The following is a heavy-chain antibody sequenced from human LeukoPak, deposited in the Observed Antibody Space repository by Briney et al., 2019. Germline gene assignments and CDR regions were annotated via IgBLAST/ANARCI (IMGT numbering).Heavy chain of an antibody. D-gene: IGHD6-6*01. J-gene: IGHJ6*03. Sequence: SETLSLTCAVSSYSISSGSYWGWIRQPPGKGLEWVASIYHGGTTYYNPSLKSRVTISVDTSKNQFSLKLSSVTAADTAVYYCARLLVAAQRGGEYYYYMGVWGKGTTVTVSS. CDR3: ARLLVAAQRGGEYYYYMGV. V-gene: IGHV4-38-2*01. CDR1: SYSISSGSY. CDR2: IYHGGTT.